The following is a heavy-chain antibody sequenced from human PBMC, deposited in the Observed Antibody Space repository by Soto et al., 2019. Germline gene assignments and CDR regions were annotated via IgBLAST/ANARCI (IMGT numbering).Heavy chain of an antibody. CDR2: ISGSGGST. CDR3: ATIIIPTATNFY. V-gene: IGHV3-23*01. CDR1: GITFTAYA. D-gene: IGHD2-2*01. J-gene: IGHJ4*02. Sequence: EVQLLESGGGLVQPGGSLRLSCAASGITFTAYAMSWVRQAPGKGLEWVSSISGSGGSTYYADSVKGRLTISRDNSKNTLYLQMTSPRAEDTAVYYCATIIIPTATNFYWGQGTLVTVSS.